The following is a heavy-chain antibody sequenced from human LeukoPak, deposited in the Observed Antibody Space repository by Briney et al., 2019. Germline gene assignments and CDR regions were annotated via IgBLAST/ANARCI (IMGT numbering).Heavy chain of an antibody. CDR3: AWGYGMDV. CDR2: IYYSGDT. J-gene: IGHJ6*02. CDR1: GGSISSSSYY. D-gene: IGHD3-16*01. V-gene: IGHV4-39*01. Sequence: SETLSLTCTVSGGSISSSSYYWGWIRQPPGKGLEWIGSIYYSGDTYYNPSPKSRVAISVDSSKNQFSLKVTSVTAADTAVHYCAWGYGMDVWGQGTTVTVSS.